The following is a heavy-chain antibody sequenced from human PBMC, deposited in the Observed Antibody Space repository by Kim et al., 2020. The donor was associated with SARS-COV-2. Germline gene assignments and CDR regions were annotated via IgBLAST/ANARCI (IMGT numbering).Heavy chain of an antibody. Sequence: ADSVKCRFTISRDNSKNTLYLQMNSLRAEDTAVYYCAKDRSSSWLYYFDYWGQGTLVTVSS. J-gene: IGHJ4*02. V-gene: IGHV3-23*01. CDR3: AKDRSSSWLYYFDY. D-gene: IGHD6-13*01.